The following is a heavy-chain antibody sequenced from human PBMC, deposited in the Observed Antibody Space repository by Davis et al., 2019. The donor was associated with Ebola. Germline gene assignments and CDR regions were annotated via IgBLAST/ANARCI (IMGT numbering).Heavy chain of an antibody. CDR2: IQQDGSEK. J-gene: IGHJ5*02. CDR3: ARSWWIAAAGTAWFDP. D-gene: IGHD6-13*01. V-gene: IGHV3-7*01. Sequence: GESLKISCAASGFTFSSFWMSWVRQAPGKGLEWVASIQQDGSEKYYVDSVKGRFTISRDNAKNSLYLQMNSLRDEDTAVYYCARSWWIAAAGTAWFDPWGQGTLVTVSS. CDR1: GFTFSSFW.